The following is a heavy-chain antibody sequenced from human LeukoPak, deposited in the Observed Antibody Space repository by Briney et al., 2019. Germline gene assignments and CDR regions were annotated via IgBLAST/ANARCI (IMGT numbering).Heavy chain of an antibody. V-gene: IGHV4-34*01. Sequence: SETLSLTCAVYGGSFSGYYWSWIRQPPGKGLEWIGEINHSGSTYYNPSLKSRVTISVDTSKNQFSLKLSSVTAADTAVYYCARGRLRYFDWLSYFDYWGQGTLVTVSS. CDR1: GGSFSGYY. D-gene: IGHD3-9*01. J-gene: IGHJ4*02. CDR3: ARGRLRYFDWLSYFDY. CDR2: INHSGST.